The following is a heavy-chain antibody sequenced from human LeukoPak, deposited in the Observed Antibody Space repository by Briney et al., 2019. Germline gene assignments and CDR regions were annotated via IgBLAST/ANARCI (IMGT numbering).Heavy chain of an antibody. J-gene: IGHJ5*02. Sequence: GGSLRLSCAASGFTFSSYWMNWVRQAPGKGLEWVANMKTDGSGKYYVDSVKGRFTISRDNAKNSLYLQMNSLRAEDTAVYYCARGIEATPNSFDPWGQGTLVTVSS. D-gene: IGHD2-15*01. CDR2: MKTDGSGK. CDR3: ARGIEATPNSFDP. CDR1: GFTFSSYW. V-gene: IGHV3-7*01.